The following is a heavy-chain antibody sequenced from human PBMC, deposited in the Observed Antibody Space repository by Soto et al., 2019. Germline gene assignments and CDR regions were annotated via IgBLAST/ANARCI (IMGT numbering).Heavy chain of an antibody. D-gene: IGHD3-10*01. J-gene: IGHJ3*02. CDR2: IYYSGST. V-gene: IGHV4-59*08. Sequence: QVQLQESGPGLVKPSETLSLTCTVSGGSISSYYWSWIRQPPGKGLEWIGYIYYSGSTHYNPSLKSRVTMSVDTAKNQFSLELSSVTAADTAVYYCASRWGGTFDIWGQGTMVTVSS. CDR1: GGSISSYY. CDR3: ASRWGGTFDI.